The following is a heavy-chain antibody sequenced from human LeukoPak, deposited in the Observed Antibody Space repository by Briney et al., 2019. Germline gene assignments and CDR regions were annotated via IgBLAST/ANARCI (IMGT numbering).Heavy chain of an antibody. CDR3: ARAKFDSSGYYYRGFDI. V-gene: IGHV3-11*04. J-gene: IGHJ3*02. CDR2: ISDSGSNI. CDR1: GFIFSDYY. Sequence: GGSLRLSCAASGFIFSDYYMGWIRQAPGRGLEWVSYISDSGSNIYYTDSVKGRFTMSRDNAKKSLYLQMNSLRAEDTAVYYCARAKFDSSGYYYRGFDIWGQGTMVTVSS. D-gene: IGHD3-22*01.